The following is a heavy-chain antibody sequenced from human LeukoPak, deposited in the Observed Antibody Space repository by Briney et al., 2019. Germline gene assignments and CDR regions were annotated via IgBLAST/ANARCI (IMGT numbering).Heavy chain of an antibody. CDR2: ISAYNGDT. CDR3: ARDAPVRYVGDQSIDY. Sequence: ASEKVSCKAYGFTFTNDGVTWVRQAPGQGLEWMGWISAYNGDTKYVKQLQGRVTMTTDTSTSTAYMELRSLRSDDTAVYYCARDAPVRYVGDQSIDYWGQGTLVTVSS. D-gene: IGHD3-10*02. CDR1: GFTFTNDG. J-gene: IGHJ4*02. V-gene: IGHV1-18*01.